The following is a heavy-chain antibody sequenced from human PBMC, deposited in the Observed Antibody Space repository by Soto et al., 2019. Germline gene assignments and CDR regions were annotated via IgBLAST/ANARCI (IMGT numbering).Heavy chain of an antibody. J-gene: IGHJ3*02. D-gene: IGHD2-2*01. CDR1: GFTFSSCG. CDR3: ARLYCSSTSCYSVGAFDI. Sequence: GGSMRLSCAASGFTFSSCGMHWVRQAPGKGLEWVALIWFDGSDKYYTDSVKGRFTISRDNSKSTLYLQMNSLRAEDTAVYYCARLYCSSTSCYSVGAFDIRGQGTMVTVSS. V-gene: IGHV3-33*01. CDR2: IWFDGSDK.